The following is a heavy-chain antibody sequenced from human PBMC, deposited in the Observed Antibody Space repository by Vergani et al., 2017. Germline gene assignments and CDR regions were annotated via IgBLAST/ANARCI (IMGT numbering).Heavy chain of an antibody. CDR3: ARDHPFGSSYFFDY. CDR2: IDSSRGT. V-gene: IGHV4-39*07. J-gene: IGHJ4*02. Sequence: QLQLQESGPGLVKPSETLSLTCTVSGGSITSSSYYWGWIRQPPGKGLEWISFIDSSRGTIYYADSVKCRFTISRDNGKNSLFLKMNSLGDEDTAVYYCARDHPFGSSYFFDYWGQGTLVTVSS. CDR1: GGSITSSSYY. D-gene: IGHD6-6*01.